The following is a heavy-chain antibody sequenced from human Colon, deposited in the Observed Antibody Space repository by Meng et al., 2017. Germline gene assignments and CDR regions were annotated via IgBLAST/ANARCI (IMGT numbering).Heavy chain of an antibody. D-gene: IGHD1-7*01. Sequence: QVRGQGSGPGLVKPAGTLSLTCTVSGDSISSDIWWSWVRHPPGKGLEWIGEVYHRGDTNYNPSLKSRVDISVDKSKNQFYLSLFSVTAADTAVYYCGRDQGRELINHWGQGTLVTVSS. CDR2: VYHRGDT. CDR1: GDSISSDIW. J-gene: IGHJ4*02. CDR3: GRDQGRELINH. V-gene: IGHV4-4*02.